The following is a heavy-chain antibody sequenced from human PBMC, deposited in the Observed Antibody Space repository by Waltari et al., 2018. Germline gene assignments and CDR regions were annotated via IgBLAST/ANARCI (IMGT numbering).Heavy chain of an antibody. V-gene: IGHV3-33*01. D-gene: IGHD2-15*01. CDR1: GYTFSSTS. Sequence: QVQLVQSGGGVVQPGRSLRVSCAASGYTFSSTSMHWVRQAPGKGLEWVASRSSDGIYKYYGDSVKGRYTVSRDNSENTLYLQMNSLRAEDTAVYYCARGGGGHLDYWGQGTPVTVSS. J-gene: IGHJ4*02. CDR2: RSSDGIYK. CDR3: ARGGGGHLDY.